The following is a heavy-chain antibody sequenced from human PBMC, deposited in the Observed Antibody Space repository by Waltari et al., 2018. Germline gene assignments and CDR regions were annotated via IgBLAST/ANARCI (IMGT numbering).Heavy chain of an antibody. J-gene: IGHJ4*02. D-gene: IGHD3-22*01. CDR3: ARGVYYYDSGGYYFDY. V-gene: IGHV4-38-2*01. CDR1: GYSISSGYY. CDR2: IYHSGST. Sequence: QVQLQESGPGLVKPSETLSLTCAVSGYSISSGYYWGWIRQPPGKGLEWSGSIYHSGSTYYNPSLKSRGTISLDTSRKQFCRELCSVTAADTAVYYGARGVYYYDSGGYYFDYGGQGTLVTVAS.